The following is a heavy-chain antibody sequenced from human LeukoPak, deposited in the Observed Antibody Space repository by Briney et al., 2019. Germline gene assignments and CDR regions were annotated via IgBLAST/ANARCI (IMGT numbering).Heavy chain of an antibody. D-gene: IGHD3-10*01. CDR3: ARVTITMVRGVIQSYYYYMDV. CDR1: GGSISSGSYY. Sequence: SETLSLTCTVSGGSISSGSYYWSWIRQPAGKGLEWIGRIYTSGSTNYNPSLKSRVTISVDTSKNQFSLKLSSVTAADTAVYYCARVTITMVRGVIQSYYYYMDVWGKGTTVTISS. V-gene: IGHV4-61*02. J-gene: IGHJ6*03. CDR2: IYTSGST.